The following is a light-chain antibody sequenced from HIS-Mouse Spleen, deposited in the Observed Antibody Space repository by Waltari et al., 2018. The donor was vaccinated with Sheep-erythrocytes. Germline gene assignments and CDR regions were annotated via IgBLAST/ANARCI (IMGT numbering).Light chain of an antibody. J-gene: IGKJ4*01. CDR2: LAS. CDR3: QQYYSTLT. Sequence: QSVLYSSNNKNYLAWYQQKPGQPPKLLIYLASTRESGVPDRFSGSGSGTDFTLTISSLQAEDVAVYYCQQYYSTLTFGGGTKVEIK. V-gene: IGKV4-1*01. CDR1: QSVLYSSNNKNY.